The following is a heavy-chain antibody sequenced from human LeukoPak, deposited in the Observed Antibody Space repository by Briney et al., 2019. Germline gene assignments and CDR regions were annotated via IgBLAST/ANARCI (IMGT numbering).Heavy chain of an antibody. CDR3: AKDLCSGSYYRLGVFDI. J-gene: IGHJ3*02. Sequence: GRSLRLSCAASGFTFDDYAMHWLRQAPGKGLEWVSGVTWNSGDITYADSVKGRFTISRDNARNSLYLQMNSLRAEDTALYYCAKDLCSGSYYRLGVFDIWGQGTMVTVSS. D-gene: IGHD1-26*01. V-gene: IGHV3-9*01. CDR1: GFTFDDYA. CDR2: VTWNSGDI.